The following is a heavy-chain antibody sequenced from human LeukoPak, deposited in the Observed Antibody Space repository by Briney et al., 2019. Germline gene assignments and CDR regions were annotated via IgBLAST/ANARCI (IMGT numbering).Heavy chain of an antibody. V-gene: IGHV3-48*03. J-gene: IGHJ4*02. CDR2: ISSSGNYI. D-gene: IGHD3-16*01. CDR3: ARHRGSYDASGNAIDY. Sequence: PGGSLRLSCAASGFTFSNYAMNWVRQAPGKGLEWVSYISSSGNYIYYADSVKGRFTISRDNSNNALYLQMNSLRAEDTAVYYCARHRGSYDASGNAIDYWGQGTLVTVSS. CDR1: GFTFSNYA.